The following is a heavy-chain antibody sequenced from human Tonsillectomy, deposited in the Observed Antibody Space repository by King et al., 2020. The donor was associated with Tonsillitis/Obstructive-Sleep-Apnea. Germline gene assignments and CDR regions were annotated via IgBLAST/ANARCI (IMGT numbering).Heavy chain of an antibody. D-gene: IGHD1-14*01. J-gene: IGHJ5*02. CDR1: GGTLSSYA. CDR3: ARVTGTPTGNWFDP. Sequence: VQLVESGAEVKKPGSSVKVSCQASGGTLSSYAIAWVRQGPGQGLEWMGRIIPILDLANYAQKFQGRVTFTAVKSSGTAYMELTSLRAEDTAVYYCARVTGTPTGNWFDPWGQGTLVTVSS. V-gene: IGHV1-69*09. CDR2: IIPILDLA.